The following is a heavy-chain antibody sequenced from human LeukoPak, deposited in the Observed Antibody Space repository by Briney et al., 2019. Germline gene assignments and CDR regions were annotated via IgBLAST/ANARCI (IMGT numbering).Heavy chain of an antibody. V-gene: IGHV4-39*01. J-gene: IGHJ4*02. CDR3: ASRHQWLVPFYDS. D-gene: IGHD6-19*01. Sequence: SETLSLTCSVFGGSIRTSTYYWGWIRQAPGKGLEWIGTIFHNGGTYYSPSLKSRVTISVDTSKNQFSLNLNSVTAADTAVYHCASRHQWLVPFYDSWSQGTLVTVSS. CDR1: GGSIRTSTYY. CDR2: IFHNGGT.